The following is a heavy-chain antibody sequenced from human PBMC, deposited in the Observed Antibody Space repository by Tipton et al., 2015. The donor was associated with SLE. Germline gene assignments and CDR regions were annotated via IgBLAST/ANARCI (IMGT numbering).Heavy chain of an antibody. CDR3: ASAVVVNNDWYFDL. CDR1: GYSISSGYY. Sequence: LRLSCAVSGYSISSGYYWGWIRQPPGKGLEWIGSIYHSGSTYYNPSLKSRVTISVDTSKNQFSLKLSCVTAADTAVYYCASAVVVNNDWYFDLWGRGTLVTVSS. J-gene: IGHJ2*01. D-gene: IGHD3-22*01. CDR2: IYHSGST. V-gene: IGHV4-38-2*01.